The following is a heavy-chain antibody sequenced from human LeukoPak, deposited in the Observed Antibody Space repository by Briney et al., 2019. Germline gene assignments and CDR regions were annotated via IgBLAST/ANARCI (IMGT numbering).Heavy chain of an antibody. CDR2: MYTSGST. CDR3: AAMIGYFDY. Sequence: PSETLSLTCTVSGGSVRGGNYYWSWIRQPAGKRLEWIARMYTSGSTNYNPSLKSRVTISADTSKNQFSLKLSSVTAADTAVYYCAAMIGYFDYWGQGILVTVSS. J-gene: IGHJ4*02. CDR1: GGSVRGGNYY. V-gene: IGHV4-61*02. D-gene: IGHD3-22*01.